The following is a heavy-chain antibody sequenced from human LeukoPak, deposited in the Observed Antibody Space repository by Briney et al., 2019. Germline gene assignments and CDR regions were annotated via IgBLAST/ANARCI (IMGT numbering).Heavy chain of an antibody. J-gene: IGHJ4*02. Sequence: ASVKVSCKASGGTFSSYAISWVRQAPGQGLEWMGRIIPILGIANYAQKFQGRVTITADKPTSTAYMELSSLRSEDTAVYYCARAEAGHYYDSSGYYGHYWGQGTLVTVSS. D-gene: IGHD3-22*01. CDR3: ARAEAGHYYDSSGYYGHY. V-gene: IGHV1-69*04. CDR2: IIPILGIA. CDR1: GGTFSSYA.